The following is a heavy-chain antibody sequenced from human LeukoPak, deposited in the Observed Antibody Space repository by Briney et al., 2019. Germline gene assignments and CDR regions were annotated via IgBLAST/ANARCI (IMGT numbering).Heavy chain of an antibody. CDR2: IYPGDSDT. CDR1: GYSFTSYW. V-gene: IGHV5-51*01. D-gene: IGHD3-22*01. J-gene: IGHJ5*02. Sequence: GESLKISCKGSGYSFTSYWIGWVRQMPGKGLEWMGIIYPGDSDTRYSPFFQGQVTISADKSISTAYLQWSSLKASDTAMYYCARLGSYDSSGYYYFSWFDPWGQGTLVTVSS. CDR3: ARLGSYDSSGYYYFSWFDP.